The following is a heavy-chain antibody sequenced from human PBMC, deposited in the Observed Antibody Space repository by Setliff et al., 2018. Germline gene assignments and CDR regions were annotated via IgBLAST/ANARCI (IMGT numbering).Heavy chain of an antibody. CDR2: INPRTGVT. Sequence: ASVKVSCKASGYTFTGHYIHWVRQAPGQGLEWMGWINPRTGVTNYAQKFKGRVTMTRDTSITTVYMDLSSLRSEDTAVYYCARGVGAMGDYWGQGTLVTVSS. CDR1: GYTFTGHY. J-gene: IGHJ4*02. CDR3: ARGVGAMGDY. V-gene: IGHV1-2*02. D-gene: IGHD1-26*01.